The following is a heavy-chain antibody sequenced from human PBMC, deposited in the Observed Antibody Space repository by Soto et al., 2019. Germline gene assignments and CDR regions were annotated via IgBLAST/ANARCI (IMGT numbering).Heavy chain of an antibody. J-gene: IGHJ5*02. CDR3: ARGNYCYDSSGYYYDYSGNNWFDP. D-gene: IGHD3-22*01. CDR2: IYYSGST. Sequence: SETLSLTCTVSGVSISSGGYYWSWIRQHPGKCLEWIGYIYYSGSTYYNPSLKSRVTISVDTSKNQFSLKLSSVTAADTAVYYCARGNYCYDSSGYYYDYSGNNWFDPWGQGTLVTVYS. V-gene: IGHV4-31*03. CDR1: GVSISSGGYY.